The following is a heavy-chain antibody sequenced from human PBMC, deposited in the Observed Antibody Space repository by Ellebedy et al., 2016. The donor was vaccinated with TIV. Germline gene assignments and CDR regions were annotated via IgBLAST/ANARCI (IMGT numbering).Heavy chain of an antibody. D-gene: IGHD3-3*01. V-gene: IGHV4-61*01. CDR1: GSSVSSISYY. Sequence: MPSETLSLTCTVSGSSVSSISYYWSWIRQTPGKGLEWIGYIDYSGRTNYNPSLKSRVTISVDTSKNQFSLKLSSVTAAATAVYYCARHEGALDFGVDYGMDVWGQGTTVTVSS. CDR2: IDYSGRT. CDR3: ARHEGALDFGVDYGMDV. J-gene: IGHJ6*02.